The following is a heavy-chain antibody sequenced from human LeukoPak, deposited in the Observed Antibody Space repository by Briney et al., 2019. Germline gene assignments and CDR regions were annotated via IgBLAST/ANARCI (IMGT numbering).Heavy chain of an antibody. Sequence: ASVKVSCKASGYTFTSYYMHWVRQAPGQGLEWMGIINLSGGSTSYAQKFQGRLTMTRDTSTSTVYMELSSLRSEDTAVYYCARVRGHLIVGATGAFDYWGQGTLVTVSS. CDR3: ARVRGHLIVGATGAFDY. CDR1: GYTFTSYY. V-gene: IGHV1-46*01. CDR2: INLSGGST. J-gene: IGHJ4*02. D-gene: IGHD1-26*01.